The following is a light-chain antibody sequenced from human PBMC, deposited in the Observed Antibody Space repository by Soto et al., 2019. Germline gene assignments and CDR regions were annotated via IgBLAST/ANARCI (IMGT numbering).Light chain of an antibody. Sequence: EIVLTQSPGTLSLSPGERATLSCRASQSVSNNYLAWYQQKPGQAPRLLISGASSRATGIPDRFNGSGSGTDFTLTISRLEPEDFAVYSCQQYGSSPLTFGGGTKVEIK. V-gene: IGKV3-20*01. CDR1: QSVSNNY. CDR3: QQYGSSPLT. J-gene: IGKJ4*01. CDR2: GAS.